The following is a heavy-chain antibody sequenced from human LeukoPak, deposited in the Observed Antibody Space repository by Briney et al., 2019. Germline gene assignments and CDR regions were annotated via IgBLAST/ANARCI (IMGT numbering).Heavy chain of an antibody. Sequence: GGSQRLSCAASGFTCSNYWMSWVRQAPGKGLEWVANIKEDGGEKFYVDSVKGRFTISRDNAKNSLHLQMNSLRAEDTAVYYCARQSHHNFEYWGQGTLVTVSS. J-gene: IGHJ4*02. D-gene: IGHD1-14*01. CDR2: IKEDGGEK. V-gene: IGHV3-7*01. CDR3: ARQSHHNFEY. CDR1: GFTCSNYW.